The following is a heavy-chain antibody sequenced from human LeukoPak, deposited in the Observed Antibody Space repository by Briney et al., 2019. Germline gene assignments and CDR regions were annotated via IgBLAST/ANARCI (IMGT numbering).Heavy chain of an antibody. CDR1: GFTFSRYA. CDR3: AKKFTGTTVISGDYFDY. CDR2: MSSDGSKK. D-gene: IGHD4-17*01. J-gene: IGHJ4*02. V-gene: IGHV3-30-3*02. Sequence: GGSLRLSCAASGFTFSRYAMHWVRQAPGKGLEWVAVMSSDGSKKYYADSVKGRFTTSRDNSKNTLYLQMNSLRAEDTAVYYCAKKFTGTTVISGDYFDYWGQGTLVTVSS.